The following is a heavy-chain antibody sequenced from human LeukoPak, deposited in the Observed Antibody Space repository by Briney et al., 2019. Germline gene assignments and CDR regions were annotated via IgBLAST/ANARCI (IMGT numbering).Heavy chain of an antibody. Sequence: SGGSLRLSCAASGFTFSSYAMSWVRQAPGKGLEWVSVISGSGGSTHYADSVKGRFTISRDNSKNTLYLQMNGLRAEDTAVYYCAKDRSIVAAATFDYWGQGTLVTVSS. CDR3: AKDRSIVAAATFDY. V-gene: IGHV3-23*01. CDR2: ISGSGGST. J-gene: IGHJ4*02. D-gene: IGHD6-25*01. CDR1: GFTFSSYA.